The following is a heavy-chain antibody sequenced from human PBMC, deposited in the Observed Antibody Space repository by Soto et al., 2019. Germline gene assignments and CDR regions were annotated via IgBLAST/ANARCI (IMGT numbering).Heavy chain of an antibody. CDR2: INHSGST. J-gene: IGHJ6*03. CDR3: ARARNGYYYYYMDV. V-gene: IGHV4-34*01. CDR1: GGSFSGYY. Sequence: SETLSLTCAVYGGSFSGYYWSWIRQPPGKGLEWIGEINHSGSTNYNPSLKSRVTISVDTSKNQFSLKLSSVTAADTAVYYCARARNGYYYYYMDVWGKGTTVTVSS. D-gene: IGHD2-8*01.